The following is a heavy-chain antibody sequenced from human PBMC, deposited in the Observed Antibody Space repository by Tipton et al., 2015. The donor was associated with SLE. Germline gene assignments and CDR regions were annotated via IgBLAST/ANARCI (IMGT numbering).Heavy chain of an antibody. CDR3: AISLYSSPDY. J-gene: IGHJ4*02. Sequence: SLRLSCAAPGFTFSSYAMHWVRQAPGKGLEWVAVISYDGSNKYYADSVKGRFTISRDNSKNTLYLQMNSLRAEDTAVYYCAISLYSSPDYWGQGTLVTVSS. CDR1: GFTFSSYA. CDR2: ISYDGSNK. V-gene: IGHV3-30*04. D-gene: IGHD6-13*01.